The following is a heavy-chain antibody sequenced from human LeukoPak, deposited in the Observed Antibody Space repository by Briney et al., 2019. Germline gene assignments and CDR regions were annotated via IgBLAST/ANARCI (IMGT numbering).Heavy chain of an antibody. J-gene: IGHJ4*02. CDR3: ARDPATVTSHFDY. D-gene: IGHD4-17*01. CDR1: GFIFSRYD. Sequence: GTSLRLSCVASGFIFSRYDMHWVRQAPGKGLEWVALIWHDGSKTHYADSVKGRFTISRDDSKSTLYVQMNSLRVEDTAVYYCARDPATVTSHFDYWAREPWSPSPQ. CDR2: IWHDGSKT. V-gene: IGHV3-33*01.